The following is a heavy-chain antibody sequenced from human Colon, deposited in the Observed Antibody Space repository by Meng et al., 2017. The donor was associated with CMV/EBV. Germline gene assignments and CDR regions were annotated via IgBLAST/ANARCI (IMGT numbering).Heavy chain of an antibody. D-gene: IGHD1-1*01. J-gene: IGHJ4*02. CDR3: ARDYHTNGPPPLDF. CDR2: ISYDGSNK. Sequence: GESLKISCAASGFTFSSYAMHWVRQAPGKGLEWVAVISYDGSNKYYADSVKGRFTISRDNTKKSLSLQMNNLRAEDTAVYYCARDYHTNGPPPLDFWGQGTRVTVSS. V-gene: IGHV3-30-3*01. CDR1: GFTFSSYA.